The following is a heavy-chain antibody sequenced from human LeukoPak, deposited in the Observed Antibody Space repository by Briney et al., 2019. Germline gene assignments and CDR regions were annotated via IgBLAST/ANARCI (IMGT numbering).Heavy chain of an antibody. CDR2: ISYDGSNK. CDR3: AKGIRGAAAGTIDY. D-gene: IGHD6-13*01. J-gene: IGHJ4*02. Sequence: GGSLRLSCAASGFTFSSYGMHWVRQAPGKGLEWVAVISYDGSNKYYADSVKGRFTISRDNSKNTLYLQMNSLRAEDTAVYYCAKGIRGAAAGTIDYWGQGTLVTVSS. CDR1: GFTFSSYG. V-gene: IGHV3-30*18.